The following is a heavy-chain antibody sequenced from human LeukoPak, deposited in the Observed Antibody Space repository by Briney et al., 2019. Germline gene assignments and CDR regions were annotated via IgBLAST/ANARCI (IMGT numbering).Heavy chain of an antibody. CDR2: IYYSGST. CDR3: ARDPRRFGELPPGAFDV. J-gene: IGHJ3*01. V-gene: IGHV4-39*07. Sequence: SETLSLTCTVSGGSISSSSYYWGWIRQPPGKGLEWIGSIYYSGSTNYSPSLKSRVTISVDTSKNQFSLKLSSVTAADTAIYYCARDPRRFGELPPGAFDVWGQGTMVTVSS. CDR1: GGSISSSSYY. D-gene: IGHD3-10*01.